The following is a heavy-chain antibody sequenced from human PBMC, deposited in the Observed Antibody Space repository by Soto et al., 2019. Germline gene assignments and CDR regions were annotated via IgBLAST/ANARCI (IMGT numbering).Heavy chain of an antibody. Sequence: EVQLVQSGAEVKKPGESLPISGKGSGYKFIGYWISWLRQMPGKGLEWVGRIDPSDSYTSYSPSFEGHVTISVDKSISTAYLQWRSLQASDTAKYYCVRHGNGTPYYFDFWGRGTLVPVSS. D-gene: IGHD1-1*01. CDR1: GYKFIGYW. V-gene: IGHV5-10-1*03. CDR2: IDPSDSYT. CDR3: VRHGNGTPYYFDF. J-gene: IGHJ4*02.